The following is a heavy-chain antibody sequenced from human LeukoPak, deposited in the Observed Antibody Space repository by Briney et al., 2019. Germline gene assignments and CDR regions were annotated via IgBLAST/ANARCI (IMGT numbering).Heavy chain of an antibody. V-gene: IGHV3-23*01. J-gene: IGHJ4*02. Sequence: PGGSLRLSCAASGFTFSSYGMSWVRQAPGKGLEWVSASITNSNDIYYADSVKGRFTISRDNSKNTLYLQMNSLRAEDTAVYYCAKDHALGWELLLVDYWGQGTLVTVSS. D-gene: IGHD1-26*01. CDR3: AKDHALGWELLLVDY. CDR1: GFTFSSYG. CDR2: SITNSNDI.